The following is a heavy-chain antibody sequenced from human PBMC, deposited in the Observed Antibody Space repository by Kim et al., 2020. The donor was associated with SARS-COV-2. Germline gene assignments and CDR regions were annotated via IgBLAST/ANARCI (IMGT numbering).Heavy chain of an antibody. J-gene: IGHJ6*02. CDR3: AKDPPTNGNYDGMDV. Sequence: GGSLRLSCAASGFTFSSYGMHWVRQAPGKGLEWVAVIWYDGSNKYYADSVKGRFTISRDNSKNTLYLQMNSLRAEDTAVYYCAKDPPTNGNYDGMDVWGRGTTVTVSS. CDR2: IWYDGSNK. V-gene: IGHV3-33*06. D-gene: IGHD1-1*01. CDR1: GFTFSSYG.